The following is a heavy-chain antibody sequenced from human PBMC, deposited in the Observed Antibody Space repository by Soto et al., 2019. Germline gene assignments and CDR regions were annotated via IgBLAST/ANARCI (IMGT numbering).Heavy chain of an antibody. CDR3: AKDSDQLLFDYYYYGMDV. J-gene: IGHJ6*02. CDR1: GFTFSKFG. CDR2: VSYDGSFK. D-gene: IGHD2-2*01. V-gene: IGHV3-30*18. Sequence: QVQLVESGGGVVQPGGSLRLSCEASGFTFSKFGIHWVRQAPGKGLEWVAVVSYDGSFKYYADSVKGRFIISRDNSKNTLYLHMNSLRPEDTALYYCAKDSDQLLFDYYYYGMDVWGQGTTVTVSS.